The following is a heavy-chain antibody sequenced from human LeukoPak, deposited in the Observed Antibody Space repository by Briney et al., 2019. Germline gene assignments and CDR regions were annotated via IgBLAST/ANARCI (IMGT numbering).Heavy chain of an antibody. CDR1: GYTFTGYY. D-gene: IGHD7-27*01. J-gene: IGHJ5*02. CDR3: ARSGALNWGSLFWFDP. CDR2: INPNSGGT. V-gene: IGHV1-2*02. Sequence: ASVKVSCKASGYTFTGYYMHWVRQAPGQGLEWMGWINPNSGGTNYAQKFQGRVTMTRDTSISTAYMELSRLRSDDTAVYYCARSGALNWGSLFWFDPWGQGTLVTVSS.